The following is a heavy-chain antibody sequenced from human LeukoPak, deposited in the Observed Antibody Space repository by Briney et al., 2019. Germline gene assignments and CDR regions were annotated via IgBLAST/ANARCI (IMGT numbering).Heavy chain of an antibody. D-gene: IGHD4-17*01. J-gene: IGHJ4*02. CDR1: GGSISSSSFY. V-gene: IGHV4-39*01. CDR2: IYNSGST. CDR3: ARHPDYGAYSFDY. Sequence: SETLSLTCTVSGGSISSSSFYWAWIRQPPGKGLEWIGSIYNSGSTSYNPSLKSRVTISVDTSRNQFSLKLSSVTAADTALYYCARHPDYGAYSFDYWGQGTLVTVSS.